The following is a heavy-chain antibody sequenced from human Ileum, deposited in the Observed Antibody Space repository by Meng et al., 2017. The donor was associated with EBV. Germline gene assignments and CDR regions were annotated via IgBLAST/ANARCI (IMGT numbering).Heavy chain of an antibody. J-gene: IGHJ4*02. CDR2: IYWDDDK. V-gene: IGHV2-5*02. D-gene: IGHD3-22*01. Sequence: QITLKESGPTLVTPXXXXTLXXTXXGFSLSTSGVGVGWIRQPPGKALEWLALIYWDDDKRYSPSLKSRLTITKDTSKNQVVLTMTNMDPVDTATYYCAHSTQSSGQRLSFDYWGQGTLVTVSS. CDR1: GFSLSTSGVG. CDR3: AHSTQSSGQRLSFDY.